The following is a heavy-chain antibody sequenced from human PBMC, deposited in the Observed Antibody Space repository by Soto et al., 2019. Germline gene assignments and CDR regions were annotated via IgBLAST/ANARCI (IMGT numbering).Heavy chain of an antibody. Sequence: VGSLRLSCAASGFTFSSYEMNWVRQAPGKGLEWVSYISSSGSTIYYADSVKGRFTISRDNAKNSLYLQMNSLRAEDTAVYYCARVDGGNSVPDYWGQGTLVTVSS. CDR1: GFTFSSYE. D-gene: IGHD2-21*02. J-gene: IGHJ4*02. CDR3: ARVDGGNSVPDY. V-gene: IGHV3-48*03. CDR2: ISSSGSTI.